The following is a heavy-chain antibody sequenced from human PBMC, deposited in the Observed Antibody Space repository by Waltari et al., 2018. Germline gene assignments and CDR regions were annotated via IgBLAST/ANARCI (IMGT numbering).Heavy chain of an antibody. V-gene: IGHV3-30-3*01. CDR1: GFPFSSYA. CDR3: ASGWYFDL. CDR2: ISYDGSNK. J-gene: IGHJ2*01. Sequence: QVQLVESGGGVVQPGRSLRLSCAASGFPFSSYAMHGVRQAPGKGLEWVAVISYDGSNKYYADSVKGRFTISRDNSKNTLYLQMNSLRAEDTAVYYCASGWYFDLWGRGTLVTVSS.